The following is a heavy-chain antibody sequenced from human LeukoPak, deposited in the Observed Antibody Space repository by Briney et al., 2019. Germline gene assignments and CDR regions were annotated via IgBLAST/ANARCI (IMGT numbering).Heavy chain of an antibody. Sequence: SETLSLTCAVYGGSFSGYYWSWIRQPPGKGLEWIGEINHSGSTNYNPSLKSRVTISVDTSKNQFSLKLSSVTAADTAVYYCARGMYSYGYGGAFDIWGQGTMVTVSS. J-gene: IGHJ3*02. V-gene: IGHV4-34*01. D-gene: IGHD5-18*01. CDR3: ARGMYSYGYGGAFDI. CDR1: GGSFSGYY. CDR2: INHSGST.